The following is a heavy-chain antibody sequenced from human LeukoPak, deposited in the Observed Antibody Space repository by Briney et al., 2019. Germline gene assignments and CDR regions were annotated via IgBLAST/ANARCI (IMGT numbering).Heavy chain of an antibody. CDR2: IGTAGDT. Sequence: PGGSLRLSCAASGFTFSDYDMHWVHQATGKGLEWVSAIGTAGDTYYTGSVKGRFTISRENAKNSLYLQMNSLRAGDTAVYYCAGVAKERVGGVYYFDYWGQGTLVTVSS. CDR3: AGVAKERVGGVYYFDY. V-gene: IGHV3-13*01. D-gene: IGHD1-1*01. CDR1: GFTFSDYD. J-gene: IGHJ4*02.